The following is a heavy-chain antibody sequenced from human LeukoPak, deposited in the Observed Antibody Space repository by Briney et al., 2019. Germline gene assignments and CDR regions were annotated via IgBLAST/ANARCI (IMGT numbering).Heavy chain of an antibody. CDR3: ARGRVITFGGVIVPDY. Sequence: PSETLSLTCTVSGGSISSYYWSWIRQPPGKGLEWIGYIYYSGSTNYNPSLKSRVTISVDTSKNQFSLRLSSVTAADAAVYYCARGRVITFGGVIVPDYWGQGTLVTVSS. V-gene: IGHV4-59*01. CDR1: GGSISSYY. CDR2: IYYSGST. D-gene: IGHD3-16*02. J-gene: IGHJ4*02.